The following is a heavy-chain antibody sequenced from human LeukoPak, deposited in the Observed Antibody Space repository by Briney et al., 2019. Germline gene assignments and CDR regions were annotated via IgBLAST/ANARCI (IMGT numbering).Heavy chain of an antibody. CDR2: ISSSGSTI. Sequence: GGSLRLSCAAPGFTFSSYGMSWVRQAPGKGLEWVSYISSSGSTIYYADSVKGRFTISRDNAKNSLYLQMNSLRAEDTAVYYCAELGITMIGGVWGKGTTVTISS. V-gene: IGHV3-48*04. J-gene: IGHJ6*04. CDR3: AELGITMIGGV. CDR1: GFTFSSYG. D-gene: IGHD3-10*02.